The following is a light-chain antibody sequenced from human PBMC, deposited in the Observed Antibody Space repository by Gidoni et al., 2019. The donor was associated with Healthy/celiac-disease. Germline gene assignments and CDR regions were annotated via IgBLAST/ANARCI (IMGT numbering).Light chain of an antibody. CDR2: AAS. V-gene: IGKV1-39*01. CDR1: QSISSY. CDR3: QQSYSTPPRT. J-gene: IGKJ4*01. Sequence: DIQMTHSPSSLSASVGDRVTITCRASQSISSYLNWYQQKPGKAPKLLIYAASSLQSGVPSSFSGSGSGTDFTLTISSLQPEDFATYYCQQSYSTPPRTFGGGTKVEIK.